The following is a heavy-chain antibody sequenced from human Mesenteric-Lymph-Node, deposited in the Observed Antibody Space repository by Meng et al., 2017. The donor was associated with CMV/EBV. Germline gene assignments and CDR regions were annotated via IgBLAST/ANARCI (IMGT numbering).Heavy chain of an antibody. CDR2: VHYTGST. V-gene: IGHV4-38-2*02. CDR3: ARPFPSWQSPRLDPFGA. J-gene: IGHJ5*02. CDR1: GYAISSFYY. D-gene: IGHD6-19*01. Sequence: QLGESGPGQVKPAATLSLTCTVSGYAISSFYYWGWIRQPPGRGLEWIGSVHYTGSTYYSPSLKSRVTVSVDTSKNQFSLRLTSVTAADTAVYYCARPFPSWQSPRLDPFGAWGQGTLVTVSS.